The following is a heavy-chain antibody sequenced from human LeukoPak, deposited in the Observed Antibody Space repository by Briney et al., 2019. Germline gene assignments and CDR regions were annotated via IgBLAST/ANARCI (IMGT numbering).Heavy chain of an antibody. CDR2: INHSGST. D-gene: IGHD2-15*01. J-gene: IGHJ4*02. Sequence: SETLSLTCVVYGGSFSGYYWSWIRQPPGKGLEWIGEINHSGSTNYNPSLKSRVTISVDTSKNQFSLKLSSVTAADTAVYYCARDTSVYCSGGSCYHGLDYWGQGTLVTVSS. CDR1: GGSFSGYY. CDR3: ARDTSVYCSGGSCYHGLDY. V-gene: IGHV4-34*01.